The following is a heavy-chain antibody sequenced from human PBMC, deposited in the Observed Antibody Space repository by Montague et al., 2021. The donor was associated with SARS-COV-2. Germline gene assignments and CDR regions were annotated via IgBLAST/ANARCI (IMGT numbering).Heavy chain of an antibody. CDR2: ISYDGSIK. J-gene: IGHJ6*02. CDR3: AKNRDIFWFGEGRDSMDV. D-gene: IGHD3-10*01. Sequence: SVRLSCSASGFTFNNFAMHWVRQAPDKGLEWVAVISYDGSIKYYXDSLRGRFTISRDSSKKTLYLQMNSLSGEDTAIYYCAKNRDIFWFGEGRDSMDVWGQGTTVIVSS. CDR1: GFTFNNFA. V-gene: IGHV3-30*18.